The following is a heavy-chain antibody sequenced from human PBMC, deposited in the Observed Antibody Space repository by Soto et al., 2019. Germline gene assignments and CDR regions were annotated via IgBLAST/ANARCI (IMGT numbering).Heavy chain of an antibody. Sequence: SETLSLTCTVSGGSISSDDYYWSWIRQPPGKGLEWIGYIYYSGSTDYNPSLKSRVTISIDTSKNQFSLKLSSVTAADTAVYYCARDHYGSGSFYNWYFDVWGRGIRVTVSS. D-gene: IGHD3-10*01. CDR1: GGSISSDDYY. CDR2: IYYSGST. J-gene: IGHJ2*01. V-gene: IGHV4-30-4*01. CDR3: ARDHYGSGSFYNWYFDV.